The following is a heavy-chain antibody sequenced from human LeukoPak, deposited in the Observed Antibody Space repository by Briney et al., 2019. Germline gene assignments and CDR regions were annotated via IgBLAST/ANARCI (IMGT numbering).Heavy chain of an antibody. V-gene: IGHV3-33*01. D-gene: IGHD3-10*01. CDR3: ARVRSSGPPLD. Sequence: PGRSLRLSCAASGFTFSSYGMHWVRQAPGKGLEWVAVIWYDGSNKYYADSVKGRFTISRDNSKNTLYLQMNSLRAEDTAVYYCARVRSSGPPLDWGQGTMVTVSS. J-gene: IGHJ3*01. CDR2: IWYDGSNK. CDR1: GFTFSSYG.